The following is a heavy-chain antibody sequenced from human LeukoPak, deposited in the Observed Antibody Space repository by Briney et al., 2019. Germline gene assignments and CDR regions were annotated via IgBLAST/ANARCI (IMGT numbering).Heavy chain of an antibody. CDR2: INPNSGGT. Sequence: ASVKVSCKASGYTFTGYYMHWVRQAPGQGREWMGWINPNSGGTNYAQKFQGRVTMTRDTSISTAYMELSRLRSDDTAVYYCARGGSGSSWYYSYYYMDVWGKGTTVTVSS. J-gene: IGHJ6*03. CDR3: ARGGSGSSWYYSYYYMDV. V-gene: IGHV1-2*02. CDR1: GYTFTGYY. D-gene: IGHD6-13*01.